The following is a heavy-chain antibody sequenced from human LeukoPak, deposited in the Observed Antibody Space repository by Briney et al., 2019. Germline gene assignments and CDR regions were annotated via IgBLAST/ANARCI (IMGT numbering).Heavy chain of an antibody. CDR3: ARTPGGYVWGSPPLLYYFDY. CDR2: IYYGGST. J-gene: IGHJ4*02. D-gene: IGHD3-16*01. CDR1: GGSLSSSSYY. V-gene: IGHV4-39*07. Sequence: SETLSLTCTVSGGSLSSSSYYWGRIRQPPGKGLEWIGSIYYGGSTYYNSSLKSRVTISVDISKNQFSLKVSPVTAADTAVYYCARTPGGYVWGSPPLLYYFDYWGQGTLVTVSS.